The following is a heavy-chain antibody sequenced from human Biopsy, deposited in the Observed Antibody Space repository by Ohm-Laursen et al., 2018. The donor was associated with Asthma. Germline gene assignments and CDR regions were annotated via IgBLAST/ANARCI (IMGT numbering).Heavy chain of an antibody. CDR1: SGSGGYMRSGNYY. Sequence: GTLSLTCSLSSGSGGYMRSGNYYWGWIRQPPGKGLEWIGSIYYSGTTYYNPSLESRVTVSADTSKNQFSLKPTSVTAADTAVYYCVRGSSSWHHGPFHYYYGLDVWGQGTTATVSS. CDR3: VRGSSSWHHGPFHYYYGLDV. D-gene: IGHD6-13*01. J-gene: IGHJ6*02. CDR2: IYYSGTT. V-gene: IGHV4-39*01.